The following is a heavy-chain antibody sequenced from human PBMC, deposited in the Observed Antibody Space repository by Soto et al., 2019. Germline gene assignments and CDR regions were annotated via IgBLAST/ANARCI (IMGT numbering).Heavy chain of an antibody. CDR1: GYSFTSYW. J-gene: IGHJ4*02. D-gene: IGHD3-10*01. CDR2: IYPGDSDT. V-gene: IGHV5-51*01. CDR3: ARLANYGSGSYRYYFDY. Sequence: PGESLKISCKGSGYSFTSYWIGWVRQMPGKGLEWMGIIYPGDSDTRYSPSFQGQVTISADKSISTAYLQWSSLKASDTAMYYCARLANYGSGSYRYYFDYWGQGTLVTVSS.